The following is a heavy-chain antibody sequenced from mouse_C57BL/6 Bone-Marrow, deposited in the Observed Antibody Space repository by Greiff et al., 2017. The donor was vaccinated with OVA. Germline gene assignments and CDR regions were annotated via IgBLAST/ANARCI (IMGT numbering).Heavy chain of an antibody. CDR3: AKKRETAQALYAMDY. D-gene: IGHD3-2*02. CDR2: IWRGGST. Sequence: QVQLQQSGPGLVQPSQSLSITCTVSGFSLTSYGVHWVRQSPGKGLEWLGVIWRGGSTDYNAAFMSRLSITKDNSKSQVFFKMNSLQADGTAIYYCAKKRETAQALYAMDYWGQGTSVTVSS. V-gene: IGHV2-5*01. CDR1: GFSLTSYG. J-gene: IGHJ4*01.